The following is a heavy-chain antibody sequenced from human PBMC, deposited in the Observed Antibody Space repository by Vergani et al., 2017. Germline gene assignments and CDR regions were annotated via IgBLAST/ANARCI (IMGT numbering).Heavy chain of an antibody. D-gene: IGHD6-19*01. CDR3: ARHSAVEWLVKLGWIVP. J-gene: IGHJ5*02. Sequence: QLQLQESGPGLVKPSAPLSLTCSVSGASIRSSNYYWGWIRQPPGKGLEWIASIYYSGSTYYNPSLKSRVTIYVDTSKNQFSLKLSSVTAADTAVYFCARHSAVEWLVKLGWIVPWGQGRLVTVSS. CDR1: GASIRSSNYY. V-gene: IGHV4-39*01. CDR2: IYYSGST.